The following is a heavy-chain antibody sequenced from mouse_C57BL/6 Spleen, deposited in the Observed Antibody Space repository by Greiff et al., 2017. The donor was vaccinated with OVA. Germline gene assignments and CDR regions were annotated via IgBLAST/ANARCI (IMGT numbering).Heavy chain of an antibody. V-gene: IGHV14-2*01. J-gene: IGHJ3*01. Sequence: EVQLQQPGAELVKPGASVKLSCTASGFNINDYYMHWVKQRTEQGLEWIGRIDPEDGETKYAQKFQGKATITAEKYSNTAYMQLSRLTSEDSAVYSCPRDAYDVGFAYWGQGTLVTVSA. CDR3: PRDAYDVGFAY. D-gene: IGHD2-2*01. CDR2: IDPEDGET. CDR1: GFNINDYY.